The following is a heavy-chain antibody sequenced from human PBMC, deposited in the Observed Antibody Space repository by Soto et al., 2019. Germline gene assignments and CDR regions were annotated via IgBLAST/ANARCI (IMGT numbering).Heavy chain of an antibody. CDR3: ARAAGPLLFDY. D-gene: IGHD6-19*01. CDR2: INAGNGNT. CDR1: GYTFTSYA. J-gene: IGHJ4*02. Sequence: ASVKVSCTASGYTFTSYAMHWVRQAPGQRLEWMGWINAGNGNTRYSQKFQGRVTITRDTSASTAYMELSSLRSEDTAVYYCARAAGPLLFDYWGQGTLVTVSS. V-gene: IGHV1-3*01.